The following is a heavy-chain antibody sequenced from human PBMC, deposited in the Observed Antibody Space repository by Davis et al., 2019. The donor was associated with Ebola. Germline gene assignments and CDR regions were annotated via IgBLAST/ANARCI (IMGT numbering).Heavy chain of an antibody. Sequence: ASVQVSCKASGYTFTSYDINWVRHATGQGLEWMGWMNPNSGNTGYAQKFQGSVTMTRNTSISTAYIELSSLRSEDTAVYYCARGTRGDYVIYYYYGMDVWGKGTTVTVSS. CDR1: GYTFTSYD. V-gene: IGHV1-8*01. J-gene: IGHJ6*04. CDR3: ARGTRGDYVIYYYYGMDV. D-gene: IGHD4-17*01. CDR2: MNPNSGNT.